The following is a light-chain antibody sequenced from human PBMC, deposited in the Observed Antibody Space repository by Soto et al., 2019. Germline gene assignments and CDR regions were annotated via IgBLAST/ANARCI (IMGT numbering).Light chain of an antibody. Sequence: QSALTQPASVSGSPGQSITISCTGTSSDIGSYNYVSWYQHHPGRAPQLMIYDVSYRPSGVSNRFSGSKSGNTASLTISGLQAEDEADYYCSSCTSSSTIFGGRTQLTVL. V-gene: IGLV2-14*03. J-gene: IGLJ2*01. CDR3: SSCTSSSTI. CDR2: DVS. CDR1: SSDIGSYNY.